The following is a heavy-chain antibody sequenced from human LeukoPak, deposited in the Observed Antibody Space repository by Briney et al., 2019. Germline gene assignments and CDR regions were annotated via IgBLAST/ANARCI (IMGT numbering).Heavy chain of an antibody. CDR1: GFTFSSYA. Sequence: GGSLRLSCAASGFTFSSYAVSWVRQAPGKGLEWVSAISGSGGSTYYADSVKGRLTISRDNSKNTLYLQMNSLRAEDTAVYYCAKGLNAYSSSYWGQGTLVTVSS. CDR3: AKGLNAYSSSY. CDR2: ISGSGGST. D-gene: IGHD6-6*01. J-gene: IGHJ4*02. V-gene: IGHV3-23*01.